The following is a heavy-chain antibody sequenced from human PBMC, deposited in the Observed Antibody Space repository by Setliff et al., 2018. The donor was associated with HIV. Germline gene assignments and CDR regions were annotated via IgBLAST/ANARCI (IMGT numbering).Heavy chain of an antibody. CDR3: VRQFGYYFGY. CDR2: TYYISKWYN. J-gene: IGHJ4*02. Sequence: PSQTLSLTCAISGDSVSSNSAAWHWSRQSPSRGLEWRGRTYYISKWYNEYAPSGKSRITLNPDTSKNQFSLPLSSVTPEDTAVYDCVRQFGYYFGYWGQGTLVTVSS. CDR1: GDSVSSNSAA. V-gene: IGHV6-1*01. D-gene: IGHD3-16*01.